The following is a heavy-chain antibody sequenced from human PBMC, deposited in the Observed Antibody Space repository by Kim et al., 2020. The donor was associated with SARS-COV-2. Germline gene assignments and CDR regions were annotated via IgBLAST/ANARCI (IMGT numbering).Heavy chain of an antibody. CDR1: GFTFSSYS. J-gene: IGHJ6*02. D-gene: IGHD2-15*01. CDR2: ISSSSSYI. CDR3: ARDLVVVAATYYYGMDV. Sequence: GGSLRLSCAASGFTFSSYSMNWVRQAPGKGLEWVSSISSSSSYIYYADSVKGRFTISRDNAKNSLYLQMNSLRAEDTAVYYCARDLVVVAATYYYGMDVWGQGTTVTVSS. V-gene: IGHV3-21*01.